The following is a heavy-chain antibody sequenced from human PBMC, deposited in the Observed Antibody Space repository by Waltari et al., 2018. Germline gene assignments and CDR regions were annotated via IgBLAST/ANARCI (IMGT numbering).Heavy chain of an antibody. D-gene: IGHD2-2*01. Sequence: EVQLVESGGGLVKPGGSLRLSCAASGFTFSSYSMNWVRQAPGKGLEWVSFISSSSSYIYYADSVKGRFTISRDNAKNSLYLQMNSLRAEDTAVYYCARDMGYCSSTSCPDAFDIWGQGTMVTVSS. CDR3: ARDMGYCSSTSCPDAFDI. V-gene: IGHV3-21*01. J-gene: IGHJ3*02. CDR2: ISSSSSYI. CDR1: GFTFSSYS.